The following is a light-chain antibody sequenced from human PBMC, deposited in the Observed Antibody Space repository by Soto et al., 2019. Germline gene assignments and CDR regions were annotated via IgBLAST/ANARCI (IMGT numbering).Light chain of an antibody. CDR1: QAIGND. CDR3: LQHNSFPRA. CDR2: SAS. Sequence: DSQITQSPSSLSASVGDRVTITCRASQAIGNDLGWYQQKPGKAPNRLIYSASRLQSGVPSRFSGSGSGTEFTLTISSLQPEDFATYYCLQHNSFPRAFGAGTKVDIK. J-gene: IGKJ4*01. V-gene: IGKV1-17*01.